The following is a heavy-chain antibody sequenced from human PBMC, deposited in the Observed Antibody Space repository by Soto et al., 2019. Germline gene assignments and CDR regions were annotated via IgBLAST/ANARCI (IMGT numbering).Heavy chain of an antibody. J-gene: IGHJ4*02. CDR1: GFSLTTDGVG. D-gene: IGHD3-10*01. Sequence: QITLKESGPTLVNPTQTLTLTCTFSGFSLTTDGVGVGWVRQPPGEALEWLALIYWDDDERYSPSLKTRLTITKDTSNNHVVLIVTNMDPVDSATYCCARSRYLITEDAQVGDFDYWGQGNLVTVSS. CDR3: ARSRYLITEDAQVGDFDY. CDR2: IYWDDDE. V-gene: IGHV2-5*02.